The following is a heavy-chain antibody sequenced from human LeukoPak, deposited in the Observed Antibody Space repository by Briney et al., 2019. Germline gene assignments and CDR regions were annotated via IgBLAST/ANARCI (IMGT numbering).Heavy chain of an antibody. V-gene: IGHV1-2*02. CDR3: ARTSAAIDYYDSSGYQDY. J-gene: IGHJ4*02. Sequence: ASVKVSCKASGSTFTGYYMHWVRQAPGQGLERMGWINPNSGGTNYAQKFQGGVTMTRDTSISTAYMELSRLRSDDTAVYYCARTSAAIDYYDSSGYQDYWGQGTLVTVSS. CDR2: INPNSGGT. CDR1: GSTFTGYY. D-gene: IGHD3-22*01.